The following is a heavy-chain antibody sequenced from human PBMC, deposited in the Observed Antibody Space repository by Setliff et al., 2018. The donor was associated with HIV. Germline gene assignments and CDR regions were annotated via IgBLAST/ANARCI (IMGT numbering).Heavy chain of an antibody. CDR1: GYIFNTNG. CDR2: ISAYNGNT. CDR3: ARNVPGILPRWVGFDP. J-gene: IGHJ5*02. D-gene: IGHD1-20*01. V-gene: IGHV1-18*01. Sequence: ASVKVSCKGSGYIFNTNGISWVRQAPGQGLEWIGWISAYNGNTNYAQRFQGRVTMTTDTSTSTAYMELSRLRSDDTAVYYCARNVPGILPRWVGFDPWGQGTLVTVSS.